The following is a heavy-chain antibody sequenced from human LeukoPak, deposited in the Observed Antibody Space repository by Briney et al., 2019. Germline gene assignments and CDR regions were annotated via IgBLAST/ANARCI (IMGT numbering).Heavy chain of an antibody. CDR2: IIPIFGTA. D-gene: IGHD4-17*01. CDR3: ARDHRVYGDYGGWFDP. Sequence: VASVKVSCKASGGTFSSYAISWVRQAPGQGLEWMGGIIPIFGTANYAQKFQGRVTITADKSTSTAYMELSSLRSEDTAAYYCARDHRVYGDYGGWFDPWGQGTLVTVSS. V-gene: IGHV1-69*06. J-gene: IGHJ5*02. CDR1: GGTFSSYA.